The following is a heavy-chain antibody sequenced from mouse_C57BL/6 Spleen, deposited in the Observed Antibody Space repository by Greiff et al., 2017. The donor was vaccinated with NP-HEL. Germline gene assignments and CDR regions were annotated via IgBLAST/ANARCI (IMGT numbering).Heavy chain of an antibody. CDR1: GYTFTSYW. CDR2: INPSNGGT. D-gene: IGHD1-1*01. CDR3: ARGEDSITTVVAPYYYAMDY. J-gene: IGHJ4*01. V-gene: IGHV1-53*01. Sequence: QNQLQQPGTERVKKGASVKLSCKASGYTFTSYWMHWVKQRPGQGLEWIGNINPSNGGTNYIEKFKSKATLTVDKSSSTAYMQLSSLTSEDSAVYYCARGEDSITTVVAPYYYAMDYWGQGTSVTVSS.